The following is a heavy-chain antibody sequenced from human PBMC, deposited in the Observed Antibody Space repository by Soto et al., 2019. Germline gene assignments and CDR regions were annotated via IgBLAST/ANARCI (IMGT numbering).Heavy chain of an antibody. V-gene: IGHV1-69*13. D-gene: IGHD3-10*01. Sequence: SVKVSCKASGGTFSSYAISWVRQAPGQGLEWMGGIIPIFGTANYAQKFQGRVTITADESTSTAYMELSSLRSEDTAVYYCAEAMVRGVIISGMDVWGQGTTVTVSS. CDR3: AEAMVRGVIISGMDV. CDR1: GGTFSSYA. J-gene: IGHJ6*02. CDR2: IIPIFGTA.